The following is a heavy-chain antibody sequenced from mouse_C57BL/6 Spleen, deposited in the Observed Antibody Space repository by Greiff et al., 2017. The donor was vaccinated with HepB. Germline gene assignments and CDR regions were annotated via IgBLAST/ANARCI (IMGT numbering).Heavy chain of an antibody. V-gene: IGHV5-4*03. CDR3: ARVFKGISMDY. CDR1: GFTFSSYA. Sequence: EVKLMESGGGLVKPGGSLKLSCAASGFTFSSYAMSWVRQTPEKRLEWVATISDGGSYTYYPDNVKGRFTISRDNAKNNLYLQMSHLKSEDTAMYYWARVFKGISMDYWGQGTSVTVSS. J-gene: IGHJ4*01. CDR2: ISDGGSYT. D-gene: IGHD5-2*01.